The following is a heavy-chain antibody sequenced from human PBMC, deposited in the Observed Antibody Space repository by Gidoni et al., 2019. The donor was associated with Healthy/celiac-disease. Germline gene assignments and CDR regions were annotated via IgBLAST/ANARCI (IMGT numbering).Heavy chain of an antibody. CDR1: GYSFTSYW. CDR3: ARVVTAAGATLDY. J-gene: IGHJ4*02. V-gene: IGHV5-51*01. Sequence: EVQLVQSGAEVKKPGESLKISCKGSGYSFTSYWIGWVRQMPGKGLEWMGISYPGDSDTRYSPSFQGQVTSAADKSISTAYLQWSSLKASDTAMYYCARVVTAAGATLDYWGQGTLVTVSS. D-gene: IGHD6-13*01. CDR2: SYPGDSDT.